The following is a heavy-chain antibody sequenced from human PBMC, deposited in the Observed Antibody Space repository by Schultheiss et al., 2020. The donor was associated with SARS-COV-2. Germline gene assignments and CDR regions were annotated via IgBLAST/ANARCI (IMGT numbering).Heavy chain of an antibody. CDR2: INHSGST. V-gene: IGHV4-34*01. Sequence: SQTLSLTCAVYGGSFRGYYWSWIRQPPGKGLEWIGEINHSGSTNYNPSLKSRVTISVDTSKNQFSLKLSSVTAADTAVYYCARGRGYCSGGSCYLPTHYYYDGMDVWGQGTTVTVAS. J-gene: IGHJ6*02. CDR3: ARGRGYCSGGSCYLPTHYYYDGMDV. CDR1: GGSFRGYY. D-gene: IGHD2-15*01.